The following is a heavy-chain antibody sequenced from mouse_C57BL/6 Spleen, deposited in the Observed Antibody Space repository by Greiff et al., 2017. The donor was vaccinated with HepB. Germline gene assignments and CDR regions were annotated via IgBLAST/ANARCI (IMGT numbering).Heavy chain of an antibody. CDR1: GYTFTSYG. D-gene: IGHD1-1*01. CDR3: ARRSFGSSYWYFDV. Sequence: VQLQQSGAELARPGASVKLSCKASGYTFTSYGISWVKQRTGQGLEWIGEIYPRSGNTYYNEKFKGKATLTADKSSSTAYMELRSLTSEDSAVYFCARRSFGSSYWYFDVWGTGTTVTVSS. J-gene: IGHJ1*03. V-gene: IGHV1-81*01. CDR2: IYPRSGNT.